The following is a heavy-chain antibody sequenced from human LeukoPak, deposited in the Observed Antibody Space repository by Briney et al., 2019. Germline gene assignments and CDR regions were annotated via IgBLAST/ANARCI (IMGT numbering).Heavy chain of an antibody. CDR1: GFTFSNAW. Sequence: PGGSLRLSCAASGFTFSNAWMSWVRQAPGKGLEWVGRIKSKTDGGTTVYAAPVKGRFTISRDDSKNTVYLQMNSLKTEDTAVYYCTTDVPTTTVNKDYWGQGTLVTVS. V-gene: IGHV3-15*01. J-gene: IGHJ4*02. CDR2: IKSKTDGGTT. CDR3: TTDVPTTTVNKDY. D-gene: IGHD4-4*01.